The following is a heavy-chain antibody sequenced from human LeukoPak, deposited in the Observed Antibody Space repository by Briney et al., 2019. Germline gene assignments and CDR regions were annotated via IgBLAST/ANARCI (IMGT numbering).Heavy chain of an antibody. CDR3: ARERHYFGSGSHPLFGY. J-gene: IGHJ4*02. CDR1: GFTFSSCS. Sequence: GGSLRLSCAASGFTFSSCSMNWVRQAPGKGLEWVSSISSSSSYIYYADSVKGRFTISRDNAKNSLYLQMNSLRAEDTAVYYCARERHYFGSGSHPLFGYWGQGTLVTVSS. V-gene: IGHV3-21*01. D-gene: IGHD3-10*01. CDR2: ISSSSSYI.